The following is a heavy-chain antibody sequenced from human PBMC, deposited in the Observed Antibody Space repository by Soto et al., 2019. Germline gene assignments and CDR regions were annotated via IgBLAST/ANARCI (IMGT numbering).Heavy chain of an antibody. D-gene: IGHD1-1*01. CDR3: AKWNGYGDF. Sequence: EVQLLQSGGGLGQPGGSLRLSCAASGITFTTYAMSWVRQAPGRGLEWVSTVAANVTNRHYADFVKGRFTISRDNSKNTLSLQMNSLRVEDTAIYYCAKWNGYGDFWGQGTLVTVSS. J-gene: IGHJ4*02. CDR2: VAANVTNR. CDR1: GITFTTYA. V-gene: IGHV3-23*01.